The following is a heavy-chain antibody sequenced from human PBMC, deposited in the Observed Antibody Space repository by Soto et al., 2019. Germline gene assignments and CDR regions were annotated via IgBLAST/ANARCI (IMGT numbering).Heavy chain of an antibody. J-gene: IGHJ4*02. CDR3: AKDRAPPPAGLGYSSSAHNDY. D-gene: IGHD6-6*01. CDR1: GFTFSSYA. Sequence: GGSLRLSCAASGFTFSSYAMSWVRQAPGKGLEWVSAISGSGGSTYYADSVKGRFTISRDNSKNTLYLQMNSLRAEDTAVYYCAKDRAPPPAGLGYSSSAHNDYWGQGTLVTVSS. CDR2: ISGSGGST. V-gene: IGHV3-23*01.